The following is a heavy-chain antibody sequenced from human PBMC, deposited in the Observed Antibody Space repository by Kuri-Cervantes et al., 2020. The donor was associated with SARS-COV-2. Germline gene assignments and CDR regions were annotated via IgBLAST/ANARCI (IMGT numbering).Heavy chain of an antibody. CDR3: ARGGRYCSSTSCYAHDY. D-gene: IGHD2-2*01. CDR2: ISYDGSNK. Sequence: GESLKISCAASGFTFSSYAMHWVRQAPGKGLEWVAVISYDGSNKYCADSVKGRFTISRDNSKNTLYLQMNSLRAEDTAVYYCARGGRYCSSTSCYAHDYWGQGTLVTVSS. J-gene: IGHJ4*02. V-gene: IGHV3-30*04. CDR1: GFTFSSYA.